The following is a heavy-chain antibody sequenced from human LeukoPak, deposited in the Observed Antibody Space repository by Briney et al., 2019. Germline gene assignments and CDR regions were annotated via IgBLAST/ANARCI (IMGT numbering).Heavy chain of an antibody. CDR1: GFTVSSNY. D-gene: IGHD3-10*01. CDR3: ARDLWYYGSGSWGY. V-gene: IGHV3-66*01. CDR2: IYSGGST. J-gene: IGHJ4*02. Sequence: TGGSLRLSCAASGFTVSSNYMSWVRQAPGKGLEWVSVIYSGGSTYYADSVKGRFTISRDNSKNTLYLQMNSLRAEDTAVYYCARDLWYYGSGSWGYWGQGTLVTVSS.